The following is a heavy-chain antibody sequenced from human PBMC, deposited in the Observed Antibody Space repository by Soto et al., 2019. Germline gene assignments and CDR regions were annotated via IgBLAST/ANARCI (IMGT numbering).Heavy chain of an antibody. V-gene: IGHV4-39*01. J-gene: IGHJ4*02. CDR3: ERLGLPTVIAFCFDY. CDR2: VYHTGSA. Sequence: QLQLQESGPGLVKPSDTLSLSCNVSGGSVTSSSYYWAWVRQPPGKGLEWIGSVYHTGSAYTNPFLTGRVTISVNTSKTQFFLKLRSVTAADTAVYSCERLGLPTVIAFCFDYWGQGTLVPVSS. CDR1: GGSVTSSSYY. D-gene: IGHD2-21*01.